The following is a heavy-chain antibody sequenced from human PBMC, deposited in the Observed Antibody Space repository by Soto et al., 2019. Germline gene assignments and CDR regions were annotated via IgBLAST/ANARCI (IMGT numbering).Heavy chain of an antibody. Sequence: GGSLRLSCAASGFTFSSYAMSWVRQAPGRGLEWVSAISGSGGSTYYADSVKGRFTISRDNSKNTLYLQMNSLRAEDTAVYYCASLLYSLVTSFGLWGQGTLVTVFS. V-gene: IGHV3-23*01. J-gene: IGHJ4*02. D-gene: IGHD3-9*01. CDR3: ASLLYSLVTSFGL. CDR2: ISGSGGST. CDR1: GFTFSSYA.